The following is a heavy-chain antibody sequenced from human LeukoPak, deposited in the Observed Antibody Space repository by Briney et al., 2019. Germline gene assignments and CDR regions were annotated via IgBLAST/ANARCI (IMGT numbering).Heavy chain of an antibody. D-gene: IGHD1-26*01. J-gene: IGHJ1*01. CDR3: ARHVGATLGLQH. CDR1: GGSISSYY. CDR2: IYYSGST. V-gene: IGHV4-59*08. Sequence: PSETLSLTCTVSGGSISSYYWSWIRQPPGKGLEWIGYIYYSGSTNYNPSLKSRVTISVDTSKNQFSLKLSSVTAADTAVYYCARHVGATLGLQHWGQGTLVTVSS.